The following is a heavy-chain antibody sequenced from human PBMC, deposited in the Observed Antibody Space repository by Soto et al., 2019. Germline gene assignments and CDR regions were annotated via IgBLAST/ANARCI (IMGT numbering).Heavy chain of an antibody. V-gene: IGHV2-5*02. D-gene: IGHD3-3*01. J-gene: IGHJ5*02. CDR1: GFSLSTSGAA. CDR3: AHRATMTIFGLIIDNGIWFDP. CDR2: IYWDGDK. Sequence: QINLIESGPTLVKPTQTLKLTCTFSGFSLSTSGAAVGWVRQPPGRALEWLALIYWDGDKRYNASLGNRLTITNDTSMNQVVLTLTNVDPADTATYYCAHRATMTIFGLIIDNGIWFDPWGKGTRVIVSS.